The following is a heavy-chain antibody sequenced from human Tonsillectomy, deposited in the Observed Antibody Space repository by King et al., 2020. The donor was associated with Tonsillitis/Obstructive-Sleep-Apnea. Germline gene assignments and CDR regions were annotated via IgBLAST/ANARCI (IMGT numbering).Heavy chain of an antibody. D-gene: IGHD3-16*01. Sequence: QLQESGPGLVKPSETLSLTCTVSGGSISSYYWSWIRQTPGKGLEWIGYIYYRGSTNYNPSLKSRVTIAVDTSKNQFSLRLSSETAADTAVYFCARMTTLGYYFDFWGQGTLVTVSS. CDR3: ARMTTLGYYFDF. CDR2: IYYRGST. V-gene: IGHV4-59*01. J-gene: IGHJ4*02. CDR1: GGSISSYY.